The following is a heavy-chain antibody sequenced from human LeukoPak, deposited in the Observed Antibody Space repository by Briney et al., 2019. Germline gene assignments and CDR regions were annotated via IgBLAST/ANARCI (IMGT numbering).Heavy chain of an antibody. CDR2: LSRGGSTT. D-gene: IGHD2-15*01. CDR1: GFAFNMFA. V-gene: IGHV3-23*01. CDR3: ARHQRIRHCSEGVCTEGYYFDY. J-gene: IGHJ4*02. Sequence: GGSLRLSCAGTGFAFNMFAIDWVRQAPGKGLEWVSGLSRGGSTTNYADSVKGRFTISRDKSQNSVFLQLNSLRPEDTAVYYCARHQRIRHCSEGVCTEGYYFDYWGQGTLVTVSS.